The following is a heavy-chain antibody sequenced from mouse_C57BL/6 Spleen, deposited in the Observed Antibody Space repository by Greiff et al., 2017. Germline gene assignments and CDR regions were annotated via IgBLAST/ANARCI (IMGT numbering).Heavy chain of an antibody. CDR2: IYPGDGDT. V-gene: IGHV1-82*01. CDR3: APTVVAPGYGMDY. D-gene: IGHD1-1*01. CDR1: GYAFSSSW. J-gene: IGHJ4*01. Sequence: QVQLQQSGPELVKPGASVKISCKASGYAFSSSWMNWVKQRPGKGLEWIGRIYPGDGDTNYNGKFKGKATLTADKSSSTAYMQLSSLTSEDSAVYFCAPTVVAPGYGMDYWGQGTSVTVSS.